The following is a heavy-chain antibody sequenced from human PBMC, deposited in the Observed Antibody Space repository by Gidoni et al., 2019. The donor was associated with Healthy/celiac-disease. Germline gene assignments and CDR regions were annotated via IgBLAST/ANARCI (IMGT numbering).Heavy chain of an antibody. CDR3: ARLTSTNQEIDY. D-gene: IGHD2-2*01. Sequence: QLQLQESGPGLVKPSETLSLTCTVSGGSISSSSYYWGWIRQPPGKGLEWIGSIYYSGSTYYNPYLKSRVTISVDTSKNQFSLKLSSVTAADTAVCYCARLTSTNQEIDYWGQGTLVTVSS. V-gene: IGHV4-39*01. CDR1: GGSISSSSYY. J-gene: IGHJ4*02. CDR2: IYYSGST.